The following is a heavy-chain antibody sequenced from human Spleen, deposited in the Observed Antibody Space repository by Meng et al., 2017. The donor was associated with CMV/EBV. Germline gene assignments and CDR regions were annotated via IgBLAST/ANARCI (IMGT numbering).Heavy chain of an antibody. Sequence: ASVKVSCKASGYTFTSYDINWVRQATGQGLEWMGWMNPNSGNTGYAQKFQGRVTITRNTSISTAYMELSSLRSEDTAVYYCARVSSDHGDYDFYGMDVWGQGTTVTVSS. D-gene: IGHD4-17*01. V-gene: IGHV1-8*03. CDR1: GYTFTSYD. J-gene: IGHJ6*02. CDR2: MNPNSGNT. CDR3: ARVSSDHGDYDFYGMDV.